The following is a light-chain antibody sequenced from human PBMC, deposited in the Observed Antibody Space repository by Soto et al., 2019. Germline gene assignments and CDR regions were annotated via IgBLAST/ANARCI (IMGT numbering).Light chain of an antibody. CDR1: QSVSKY. J-gene: IGKJ1*01. V-gene: IGKV3-11*01. CDR3: QQYNNWPWT. Sequence: EIVLTQSPGTLSLSPGERATLSCRASQSVSKYLAWYQQKPGQAPRLLIYNASNRATGIPARFSGSGSGTEFTLTISSLQSEDFAVYYCQQYNNWPWTFGQGTKVDIK. CDR2: NAS.